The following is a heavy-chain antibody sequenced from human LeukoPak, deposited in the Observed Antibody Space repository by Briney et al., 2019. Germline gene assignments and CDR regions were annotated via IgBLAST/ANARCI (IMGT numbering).Heavy chain of an antibody. CDR1: RVAISSSSNY. CDR3: ARLQGTTEDAFDI. CDR2: IYYSGST. V-gene: IGHV4-39*01. J-gene: IGHJ3*02. Sequence: SETLSLTCAVSRVAISSSSNYWGWIRQPPGKGLEWIGSIYYSGSTYYNPSLKCRVTISVGTSKNQFSLKLSSVTAADTAVYYCARLQGTTEDAFDIWGQGTMVTVSS. D-gene: IGHD2/OR15-2a*01.